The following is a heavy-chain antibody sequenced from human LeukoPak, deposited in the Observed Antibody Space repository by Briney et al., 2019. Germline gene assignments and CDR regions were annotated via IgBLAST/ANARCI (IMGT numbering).Heavy chain of an antibody. D-gene: IGHD3-22*01. CDR3: ARDSRYYYDSSGYFFDY. CDR2: INPSGGST. V-gene: IGHV1-46*01. J-gene: IGHJ4*02. Sequence: GASVKVSCKASGYTFTSYYMHWVRQAPGQGLEWMGIINPSGGSTSYAQKFQGRVTKTRDMSTSTVYMELSSLRSEDTAVYYCARDSRYYYDSSGYFFDYWGQGTLVTVSS. CDR1: GYTFTSYY.